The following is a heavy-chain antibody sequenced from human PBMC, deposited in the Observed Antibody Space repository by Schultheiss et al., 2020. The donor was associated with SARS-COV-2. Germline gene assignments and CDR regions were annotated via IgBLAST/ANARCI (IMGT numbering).Heavy chain of an antibody. CDR1: GFTFDDYG. Sequence: GGSLRLSCAASGFTFDDYGMSWLRQAPGKGLEWVSVVYSGGDTHYADSVKGRFTISRDTSKNTLYLQLNSLRAEDTAVYYCARASPYFDYWGQGALVTVSS. J-gene: IGHJ4*02. V-gene: IGHV3-53*01. CDR2: VYSGGDT. CDR3: ARASPYFDY.